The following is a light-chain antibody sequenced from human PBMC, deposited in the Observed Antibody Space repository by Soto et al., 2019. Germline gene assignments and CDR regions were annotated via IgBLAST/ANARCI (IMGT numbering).Light chain of an antibody. CDR3: SSYTSRNTLVL. Sequence: QSALTQPAFVSGSPGQSITISCTGTSSDVGGYNYVSWYQQHPGKAPKLMIYDVSNRPLGVSSRFSGSKSDNTASLTISGLQAEAEADYYCSSYTSRNTLVLLGGGTKLTV. CDR1: SSDVGGYNY. J-gene: IGLJ2*01. CDR2: DVS. V-gene: IGLV2-14*01.